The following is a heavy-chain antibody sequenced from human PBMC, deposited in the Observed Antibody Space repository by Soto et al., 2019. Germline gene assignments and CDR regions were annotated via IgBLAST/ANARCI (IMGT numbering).Heavy chain of an antibody. CDR1: GYTFTGYY. CDR2: VNPNSGGT. D-gene: IGHD3-9*01. J-gene: IGHJ6*02. Sequence: ASVKVSCKASGYTFTGYYMHWVRQAPGQGLEWMGWVNPNSGGTNYAQKFQGWVTMTRDTSISTAYMELSRLRSDDTAVYYCARMGEPDYDFLTGYSPYYYYDGMDVWGQGTTVTVSS. CDR3: ARMGEPDYDFLTGYSPYYYYDGMDV. V-gene: IGHV1-2*04.